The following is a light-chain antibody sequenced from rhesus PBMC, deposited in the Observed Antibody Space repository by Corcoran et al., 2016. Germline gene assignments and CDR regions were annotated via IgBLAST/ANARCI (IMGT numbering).Light chain of an antibody. CDR1: SSNIGSND. J-gene: IGLJ1*01. Sequence: QSVLTQSPSASEAARKSVTISCSGNSSNIGSNDVSWYQQFPGTAPKLLIYSNDQRTSGVSDRFSGSKSGTSASLAISGLQTEDEADYYCAAWDVSLSGYIFGAGTRLTVL. CDR3: AAWDVSLSGYI. CDR2: SND. V-gene: IGLV1-60*01.